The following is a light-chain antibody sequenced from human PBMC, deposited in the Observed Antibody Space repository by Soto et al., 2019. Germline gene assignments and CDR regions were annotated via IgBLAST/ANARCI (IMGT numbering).Light chain of an antibody. J-gene: IGLJ1*01. CDR3: SSYTGGNPSYV. V-gene: IGLV2-8*01. CDR1: SRDVGAYDY. CDR2: EIN. Sequence: QSALTQPPSASGSPGQSVTISCTGTSRDVGAYDYVSWYQQHPGKAPKLMIYEINKRPSGVPDRFSGSKSGNTASLTVSGLQAEDEADYYCSSYTGGNPSYVFGTGTKVTV.